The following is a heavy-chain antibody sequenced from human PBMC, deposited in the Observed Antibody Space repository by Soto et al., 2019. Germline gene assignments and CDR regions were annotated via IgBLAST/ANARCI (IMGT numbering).Heavy chain of an antibody. J-gene: IGHJ4*02. D-gene: IGHD5-12*01. CDR1: GFSLSTSGVG. Sequence: QITLKESGPTLVKPTQTLTLTCTFSGFSLSTSGVGVGRIRQPPGKALEWLALIYWDDDKRYSPSLKSRLTITKDTSKNQVVLTMTNMDPVDTATHYCAHVYGGYDNFDYWGQRTLVTVSS. CDR2: IYWDDDK. CDR3: AHVYGGYDNFDY. V-gene: IGHV2-5*02.